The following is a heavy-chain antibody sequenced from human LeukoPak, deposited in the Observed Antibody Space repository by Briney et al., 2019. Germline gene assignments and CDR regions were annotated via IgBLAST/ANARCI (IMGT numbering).Heavy chain of an antibody. Sequence: PGGSLRLSCSASGFTFSSYAMHWVRQAPGKGLEYVSAISSNGGSTYYADSVKGRFTISRDNSKNTLYLQMSSLRAEDTAVYYCVKAAVTWIYFPHFDYWDQGTLVTVSS. V-gene: IGHV3-64D*06. CDR1: GFTFSSYA. CDR2: ISSNGGST. D-gene: IGHD5-12*01. CDR3: VKAAVTWIYFPHFDY. J-gene: IGHJ4*02.